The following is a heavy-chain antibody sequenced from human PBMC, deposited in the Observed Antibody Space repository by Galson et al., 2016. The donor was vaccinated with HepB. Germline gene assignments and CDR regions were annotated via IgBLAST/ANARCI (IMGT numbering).Heavy chain of an antibody. CDR2: TYYKSRWYT. CDR3: TRTTHRGRKLAFDV. V-gene: IGHV6-1*01. J-gene: IGHJ3*01. Sequence: CAISGDSVSSNTADWNWIRQSPSRGLEWLGRTYYKSRWYTNYGVSVTSRISISPDTSKNQFSLQLSSVTPEDTGVYYCTRTTHRGRKLAFDVWGPGSTVTVSS. D-gene: IGHD1-14*01. CDR1: GDSVSSNTAD.